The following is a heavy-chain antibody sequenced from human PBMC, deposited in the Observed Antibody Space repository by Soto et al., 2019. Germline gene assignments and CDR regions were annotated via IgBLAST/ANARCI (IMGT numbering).Heavy chain of an antibody. J-gene: IGHJ4*02. CDR2: IYYSGST. Sequence: LSLTCTVSGGSISSGGYYWSWIRQHPGKGLEWIGYIYYSGSTYYNPSLKSRVTISVDTSKNQFSLKLSSVTAVDTAVYYCARESVYYYDSSGPDYWGQGTLVTVSS. CDR3: ARESVYYYDSSGPDY. CDR1: GGSISSGGYY. D-gene: IGHD3-22*01. V-gene: IGHV4-31*03.